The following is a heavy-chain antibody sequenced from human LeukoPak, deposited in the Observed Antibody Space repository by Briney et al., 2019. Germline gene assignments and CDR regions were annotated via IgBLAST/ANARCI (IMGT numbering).Heavy chain of an antibody. CDR3: ARRMAAVQNAFDI. D-gene: IGHD6-13*01. Sequence: GESLKISCKGSGYSFTSYWIGWVRQRPGKGLEWMGIIYPGDSDTRYSPSFQGQVTISADKSISTAYLQWSSLKASDTAMYYCARRMAAVQNAFDIWGQGRMVTVSS. CDR2: IYPGDSDT. CDR1: GYSFTSYW. V-gene: IGHV5-51*01. J-gene: IGHJ3*02.